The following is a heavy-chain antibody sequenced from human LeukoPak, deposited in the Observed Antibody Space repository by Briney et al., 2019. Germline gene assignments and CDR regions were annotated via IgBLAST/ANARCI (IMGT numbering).Heavy chain of an antibody. J-gene: IGHJ4*02. Sequence: SQTLSLTCAISGDSVSNKSATWNWIRQSPSRGLQWLGRTYYRSKWYNDYAVSVKSRININPDTSKNQFSLKLSSATAADTAVYYCARGQRRRDGYNFDYWGQGTLVTVSS. V-gene: IGHV6-1*01. CDR1: GDSVSNKSAT. CDR2: TYYRSKWYN. CDR3: ARGQRRRDGYNFDY. D-gene: IGHD5-24*01.